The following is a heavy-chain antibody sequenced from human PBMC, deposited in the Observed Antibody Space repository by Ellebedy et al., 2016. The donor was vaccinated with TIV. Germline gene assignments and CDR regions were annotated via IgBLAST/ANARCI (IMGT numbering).Heavy chain of an antibody. CDR2: IKSKTDGGTT. CDR1: GFTFSNAW. Sequence: GESLKISCAASGFTFSNAWMSWVRQAPGKGLEWVGRIKSKTDGGTTDYAAPVKGRFTISRDDSKNTLYLQMNSLKTEDTAVYYCTTDQIQLWSHYMDVWGKGTTVTVSS. J-gene: IGHJ6*03. CDR3: TTDQIQLWSHYMDV. D-gene: IGHD5-18*01. V-gene: IGHV3-15*01.